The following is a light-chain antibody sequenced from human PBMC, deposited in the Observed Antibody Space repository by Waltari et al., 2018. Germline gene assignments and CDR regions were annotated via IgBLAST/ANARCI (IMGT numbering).Light chain of an antibody. CDR2: EVS. J-gene: IGLJ2*01. Sequence: QSALTQPPPVSGSPGQSVTISCTGTSSNVGSYNRFSWYQQSPGTAPKLIIYEVSNRPSGVPDRFSGSKSGNTASLTISGLQAEDEADYYCSSYRMSSTLGVLGGGTKLTVL. CDR1: SSNVGSYNR. V-gene: IGLV2-18*02. CDR3: SSYRMSSTLGV.